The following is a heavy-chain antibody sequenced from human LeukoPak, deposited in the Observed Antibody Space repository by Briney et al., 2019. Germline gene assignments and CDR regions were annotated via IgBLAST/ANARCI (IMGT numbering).Heavy chain of an antibody. CDR2: ITSSSDSI. J-gene: IGHJ4*02. Sequence: QPGGSLRLSCAASGFTFSDYSMNWVRQAPGKGLEWVSRITSSSDSIYYADSVKGRFTISRDNAKNSLYLQMNSLRDEDTAVYYCSSESRYWGQGTLVIVSS. CDR1: GFTFSDYS. V-gene: IGHV3-48*02. D-gene: IGHD3-22*01. CDR3: SSESRY.